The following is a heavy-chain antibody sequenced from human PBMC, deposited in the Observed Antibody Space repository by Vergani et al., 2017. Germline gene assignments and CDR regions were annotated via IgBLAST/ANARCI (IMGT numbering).Heavy chain of an antibody. Sequence: QVQLVQSGAEVKKPGASVKVSCKASGYTFTGYYMHWVRQAPGQGLEWMGWINPNSGGTNYAQKFQGWVTMTRDTTISTAYMEVSRLRSDDTAVYYCARVPYYYGSGSYYSRPDYWGQGTLVTVSS. CDR3: ARVPYYYGSGSYYSRPDY. CDR2: INPNSGGT. J-gene: IGHJ4*02. D-gene: IGHD3-10*01. V-gene: IGHV1-2*04. CDR1: GYTFTGYY.